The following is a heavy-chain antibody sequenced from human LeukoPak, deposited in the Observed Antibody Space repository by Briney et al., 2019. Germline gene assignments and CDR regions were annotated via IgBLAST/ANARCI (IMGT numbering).Heavy chain of an antibody. Sequence: SETLSLTCTVSGGSISSYYWSWIRQPPGKGLEWIGYIYYSGSTNYNPSLKSRVTISVDTSKNQFSLKLSSVTAADTAVYYCARERYSSGWYEGAFDIWGQGTMVTVSS. D-gene: IGHD6-19*01. V-gene: IGHV4-59*01. J-gene: IGHJ3*02. CDR3: ARERYSSGWYEGAFDI. CDR1: GGSISSYY. CDR2: IYYSGST.